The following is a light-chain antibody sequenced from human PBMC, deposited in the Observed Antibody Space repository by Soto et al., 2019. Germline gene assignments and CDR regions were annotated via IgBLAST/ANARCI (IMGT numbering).Light chain of an antibody. V-gene: IGKV3-15*01. Sequence: EIVMTQSPATLSVSVGERVTLSCRASQSVTTNLAWYQQKRGQAPRLLISRASTRAAGVPARFSGSGSGTAFTLTISSLQSEDFAVYYCQQYNDWPPVYTFGQGTKVEIK. CDR3: QQYNDWPPVYT. CDR1: QSVTTN. J-gene: IGKJ2*01. CDR2: RAS.